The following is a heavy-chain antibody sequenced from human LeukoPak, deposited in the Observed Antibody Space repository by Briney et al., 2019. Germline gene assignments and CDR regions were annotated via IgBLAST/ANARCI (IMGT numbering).Heavy chain of an antibody. Sequence: GGSLRLSCAASGFTFSSYAMHWVRQAPGKGLEWVAVISYDGSNKYYADSVKGRFTISRDNSKNTLYLQMNSLRVEDTAVYYCARDRSSLYSSGCDYWGQGTLVTVSS. J-gene: IGHJ4*02. V-gene: IGHV3-30*01. CDR3: ARDRSSLYSSGCDY. CDR2: ISYDGSNK. D-gene: IGHD6-19*01. CDR1: GFTFSSYA.